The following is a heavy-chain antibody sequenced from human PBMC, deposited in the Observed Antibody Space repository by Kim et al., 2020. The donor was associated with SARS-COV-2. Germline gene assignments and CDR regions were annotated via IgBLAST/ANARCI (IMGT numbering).Heavy chain of an antibody. CDR3: ARRPFNAFVI. CDR2: IDYSGTA. V-gene: IGHV4-59*13. Sequence: SETLSLTCTVSGGSISTYYWNWIRQPPGKGLEWIGYIDYSGTANYNPSLKSRVTMSVDTSKSQFSLKLGSVTAADTAVYYCARRPFNAFVIWGQGTVVTVSS. CDR1: GGSISTYY. J-gene: IGHJ3*02.